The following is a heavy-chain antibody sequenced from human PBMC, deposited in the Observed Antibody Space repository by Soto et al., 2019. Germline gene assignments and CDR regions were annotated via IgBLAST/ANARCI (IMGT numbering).Heavy chain of an antibody. D-gene: IGHD2-2*01. Sequence: QVQLVQSGAEVKKPGSSVKVSCKASGGTFSSYTISWVRQAPGQGLEWMGRIIPILGIANYAQKFQGRVTIPADKSTSTAYMELSSLRSEDTAVYYCARDGRGPAARGDAFDIWGQGTMVTVSS. CDR1: GGTFSSYT. V-gene: IGHV1-69*08. CDR3: ARDGRGPAARGDAFDI. CDR2: IIPILGIA. J-gene: IGHJ3*02.